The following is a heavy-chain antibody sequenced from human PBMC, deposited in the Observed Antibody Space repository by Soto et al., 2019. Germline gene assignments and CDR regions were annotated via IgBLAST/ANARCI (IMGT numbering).Heavy chain of an antibody. D-gene: IGHD3-10*01. J-gene: IGHJ4*02. CDR1: GGSISGYY. Sequence: SETLSLTCTVSGGSISGYYWTWIRQPPGKGLEWVGSLFYGGTTDYNPSLKSRLTMSLDTSKNHFSLKLRSVTAADTAVYYCARHRGPAPVYWGQGTLVTVSS. CDR2: LFYGGTT. CDR3: ARHRGPAPVY. V-gene: IGHV4-39*01.